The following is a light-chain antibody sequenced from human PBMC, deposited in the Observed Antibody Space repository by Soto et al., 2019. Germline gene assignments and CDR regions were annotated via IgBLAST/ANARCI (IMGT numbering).Light chain of an antibody. J-gene: IGLJ2*01. CDR1: SSDVGNFNY. CDR2: EVS. CDR3: SSYTTSTTVI. Sequence: QSALTQPASVSGSPGQSITISCTGTSSDVGNFNYVSWYQQHPGEAPKTMIYEVSDRPSGISNRFSGSKSGNTASLTISGLQAEDEADYCCSSYTTSTTVIFGGGTKLTVL. V-gene: IGLV2-14*01.